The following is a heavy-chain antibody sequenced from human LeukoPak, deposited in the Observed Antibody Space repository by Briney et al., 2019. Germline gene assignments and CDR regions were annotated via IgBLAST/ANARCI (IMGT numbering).Heavy chain of an antibody. D-gene: IGHD4-11*01. V-gene: IGHV1-18*01. Sequence: ASVKVSCKASGYTFTSYGITWARQAPGQGPEWMGWISGHNGNTNYAQKLQGRVTMTTDTSTSTAYMELRSLRSDDTAVYYCAVNDYNKNFDYWGQGTLVTVSS. CDR1: GYTFTSYG. CDR2: ISGHNGNT. CDR3: AVNDYNKNFDY. J-gene: IGHJ4*02.